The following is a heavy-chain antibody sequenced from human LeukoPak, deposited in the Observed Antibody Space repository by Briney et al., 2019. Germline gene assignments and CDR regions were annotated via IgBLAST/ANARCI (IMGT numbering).Heavy chain of an antibody. CDR1: GYTFTSYG. Sequence: GASEKVSCKASGYTFTSYGISWVRQAPGQGLEWMGGIIPIFGTASFAQEFQGRVTITADESTGTAYMELSSLRSEDTAVYYCARVVTPRYCSTPSCYWKGWFDPWGQGTLVTVSS. CDR2: IIPIFGTA. D-gene: IGHD2-2*01. CDR3: ARVVTPRYCSTPSCYWKGWFDP. V-gene: IGHV1-69*13. J-gene: IGHJ5*02.